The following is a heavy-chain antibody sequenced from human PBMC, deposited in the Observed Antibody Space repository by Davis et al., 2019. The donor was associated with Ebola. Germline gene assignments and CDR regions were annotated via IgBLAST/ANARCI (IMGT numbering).Heavy chain of an antibody. CDR2: ISSSSSYT. CDR1: GFTFSDYY. J-gene: IGHJ6*02. V-gene: IGHV3-11*06. Sequence: GESLKISCAASGFTFSDYYMSWIRQAPGKGLEWVSYISSSSSYTNYADSVKGRFTISRDNAKNSLYLQMNSLRAEDTAVYYCARDSEGYYYYGMDVWGQGTTVTVSS. CDR3: ARDSEGYYYYGMDV.